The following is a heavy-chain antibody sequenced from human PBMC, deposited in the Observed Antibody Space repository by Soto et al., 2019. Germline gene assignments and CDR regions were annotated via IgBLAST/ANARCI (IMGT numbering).Heavy chain of an antibody. CDR3: ARHALYYYDSSGYFDY. V-gene: IGHV4-39*01. J-gene: IGHJ4*02. CDR2: IYYSGST. CDR1: GGSISSSSYY. D-gene: IGHD3-22*01. Sequence: SETLSLTCTVSGGSISSSSYYWGWVRQPPGKGLEWIGSIYYSGSTYYNPSLKSRVTISVDTSKNQFSLKLSSVTAADTAVYYCARHALYYYDSSGYFDYWGQGTLVTVSS.